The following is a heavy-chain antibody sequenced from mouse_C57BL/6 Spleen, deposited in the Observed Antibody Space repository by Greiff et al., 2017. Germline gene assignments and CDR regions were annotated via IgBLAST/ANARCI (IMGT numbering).Heavy chain of an antibody. CDR1: GYTFTSYT. V-gene: IGHV1-4*01. J-gene: IGHJ2*01. Sequence: QVQLQQSGAELARPGASVKMSCKASGYTFTSYTMHWVKQRPGQSLEWIGYINPSSGYTKYNQKFKDKATLTADKSSSTAYMQLSRLTSEDSAVYDRARRDRSTIGYFDDWGQGTTLTVSS. CDR3: ARRDRSTIGYFDD. CDR2: INPSSGYT. D-gene: IGHD2-14*01.